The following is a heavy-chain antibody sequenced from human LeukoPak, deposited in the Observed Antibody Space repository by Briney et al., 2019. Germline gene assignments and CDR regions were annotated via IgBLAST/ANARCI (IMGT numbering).Heavy chain of an antibody. Sequence: GASVKVSCKASGYTFTSYGISWVRQAPGQGLERMGWISAYNGNTNYAQKLQGRVTMTTDTSTSTAYMELRSLRSDDTAVYYCARGGRGFGELLYADVWGKGTTVTVSS. V-gene: IGHV1-18*01. CDR2: ISAYNGNT. CDR3: ARGGRGFGELLYADV. J-gene: IGHJ6*04. D-gene: IGHD3-10*01. CDR1: GYTFTSYG.